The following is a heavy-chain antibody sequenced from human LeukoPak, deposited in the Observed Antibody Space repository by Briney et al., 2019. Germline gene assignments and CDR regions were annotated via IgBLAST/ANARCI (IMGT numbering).Heavy chain of an antibody. CDR3: ARERCGGDCNDAFDI. CDR1: GFTFSSYA. V-gene: IGHV3-13*01. D-gene: IGHD2-21*02. CDR2: IGTAGDT. Sequence: GGSLRLSCAASGFTFSSYAMSWVRQAPGKGLEWVSAIGTAGDTYYPGSVKGRFTISRENAKNSLYLQMNSLRAGDTAVYYCARERCGGDCNDAFDIWGQGTMVTVSS. J-gene: IGHJ3*02.